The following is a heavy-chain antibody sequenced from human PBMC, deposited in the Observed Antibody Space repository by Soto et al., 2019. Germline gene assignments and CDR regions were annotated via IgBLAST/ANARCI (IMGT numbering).Heavy chain of an antibody. CDR1: GYTFTGYY. D-gene: IGHD2-15*01. V-gene: IGHV1-2*02. J-gene: IGHJ6*02. CDR3: ARDRGPIRAAKMRAYYYYGMDV. CDR2: INPNSGGT. Sequence: QVQLVQSGAEVKKPGASVKVSCKASGYTFTGYYMHWVRQAPGQGLEWMGWINPNSGGTNYAQKFQGRVTMTRDTSISTAYMELSRLRSDDTAVYYYARDRGPIRAAKMRAYYYYGMDVWGQGTTVTVSS.